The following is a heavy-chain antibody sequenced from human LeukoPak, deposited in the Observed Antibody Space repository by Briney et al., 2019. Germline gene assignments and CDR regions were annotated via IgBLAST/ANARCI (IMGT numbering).Heavy chain of an antibody. D-gene: IGHD6-13*01. CDR2: ISGRGDAT. CDR3: AKHQTFSSTAFDH. V-gene: IGHV3-23*01. CDR1: GFTFSNSA. J-gene: IGHJ4*02. Sequence: PGGSLRLSCAASGFTFSNSAMSWVRQAPGKGLEWVSCISGRGDATYYADSAKGRFTISRDNSKNTLYLQMNSLRADDTAVFYCAKHQTFSSTAFDHWAQGTLVTVSS.